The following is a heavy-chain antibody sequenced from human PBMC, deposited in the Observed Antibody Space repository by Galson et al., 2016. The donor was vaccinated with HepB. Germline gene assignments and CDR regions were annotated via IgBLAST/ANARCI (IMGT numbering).Heavy chain of an antibody. J-gene: IGHJ3*01. V-gene: IGHV3-72*01. CDR3: AKSGVNTLGAFDV. CDR1: GFTFTDYY. CDR2: TSDKARSYTT. Sequence: SLRLSCAASGFTFTDYYMDWVRQAPGKGLEWIGRTSDKARSYTTEYAASVKGRFTISRDNSKKSMYLQMNSLKTEDTAVYYCAKSGVNTLGAFDVWGQGTMPTVSS. D-gene: IGHD4/OR15-4a*01.